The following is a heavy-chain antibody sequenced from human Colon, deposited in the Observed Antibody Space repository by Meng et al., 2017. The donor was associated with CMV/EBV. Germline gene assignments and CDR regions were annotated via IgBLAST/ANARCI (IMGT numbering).Heavy chain of an antibody. Sequence: GESLKISCAASGFTVSNNYMNWVRQAPGKGLEWVSLIYRGGGTYYADSVKGRFTISIDKSKNTLYLQMNSLRLEDTAVYYCARDRSDVYRYLDSWGPGTLVTVSS. CDR3: ARDRSDVYRYLDS. J-gene: IGHJ5*01. V-gene: IGHV3-66*02. CDR2: IYRGGGT. CDR1: GFTVSNNY. D-gene: IGHD5-24*01.